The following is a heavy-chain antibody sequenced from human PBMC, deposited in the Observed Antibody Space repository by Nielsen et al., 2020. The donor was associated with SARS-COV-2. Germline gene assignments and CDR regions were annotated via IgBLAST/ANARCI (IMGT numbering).Heavy chain of an antibody. J-gene: IGHJ4*02. CDR1: GYTFTNYY. Sequence: ASVKVSCKASGYTFTNYYMHWVRQAPGQGLEWMGIINTSDGSTTYAQKFQGRVTMTRDTSTRTVYMELRSLRSEDTAVYYCARGLDDYWGQGTLVTVSS. V-gene: IGHV1-46*01. CDR3: ARGLDDY. CDR2: INTSDGST.